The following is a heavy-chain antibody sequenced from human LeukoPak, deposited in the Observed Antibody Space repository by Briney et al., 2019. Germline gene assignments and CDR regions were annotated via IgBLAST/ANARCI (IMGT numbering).Heavy chain of an antibody. CDR3: ARDMERGYYDSNFDY. D-gene: IGHD3-9*01. V-gene: IGHV3-20*04. CDR1: GFTFDDYG. CDR2: INWNGGST. J-gene: IGHJ4*02. Sequence: GGSLRLSCAASGFTFDDYGMSWVRQAPGKGLEWVSGINWNGGSTGYADSVKGRFTISRDNAKNSLYLQMNSLRAEGTALYYCARDMERGYYDSNFDYWGQGTLVTVSS.